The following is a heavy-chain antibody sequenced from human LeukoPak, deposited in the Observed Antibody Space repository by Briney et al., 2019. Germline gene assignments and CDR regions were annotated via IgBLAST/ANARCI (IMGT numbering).Heavy chain of an antibody. CDR2: INHSGST. CDR1: GGSFSGYY. Sequence: SETLSLTCAVYGGSFSGYYWSWIRQPPGKGLEWIGEINHSGSTNYNPSLKSRVTISVDTSKNQFSLKLSSGTAADTAVYYCARGDSGSYVFDYWGQGTLVTVSS. D-gene: IGHD1-26*01. J-gene: IGHJ4*02. CDR3: ARGDSGSYVFDY. V-gene: IGHV4-34*01.